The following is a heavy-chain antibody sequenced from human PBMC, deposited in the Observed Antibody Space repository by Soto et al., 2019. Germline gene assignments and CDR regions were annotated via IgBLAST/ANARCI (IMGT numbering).Heavy chain of an antibody. CDR3: SQRPGNDGWDSWGY. CDR2: IYWNDDK. CDR1: GFSLSTSGVG. V-gene: IGHV2-5*01. J-gene: IGHJ4*02. D-gene: IGHD3-16*01. Sequence: QITLKESGPTLVKPTQTLTLTCTFSGFSLSTSGVGVGWIRQPPGKALEWLALIYWNDDKRYSPSLMSRLTIAKDTSKNQVVLTMTNMDPVDTDTYYCSQRPGNDGWDSWGYWGQGTLVTVSS.